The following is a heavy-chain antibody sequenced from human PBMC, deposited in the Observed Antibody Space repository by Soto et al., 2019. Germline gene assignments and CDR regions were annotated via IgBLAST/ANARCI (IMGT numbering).Heavy chain of an antibody. CDR2: ISAYNGNT. Sequence: GASVKVSCKASGYTFTSYGITWVRQAPGQGLEWMGWISAYNGNTNYAQKLQGRVTMTTDTSTSTAYMELRSLRSDDTGVYYCARVLTDCSGGSCYPYNRFDYWRHGTLVTVPQ. J-gene: IGHJ5*01. CDR1: GYTFTSYG. D-gene: IGHD2-15*01. CDR3: ARVLTDCSGGSCYPYNRFDY. V-gene: IGHV1-18*01.